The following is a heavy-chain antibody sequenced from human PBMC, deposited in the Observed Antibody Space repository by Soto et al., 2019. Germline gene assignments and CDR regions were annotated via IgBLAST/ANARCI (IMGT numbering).Heavy chain of an antibody. J-gene: IGHJ3*02. CDR3: ARDGPQTGTDAFDI. V-gene: IGHV3-30*04. CDR2: ISYDGSNK. CDR1: GFTFSSYA. Sequence: GSLRLSCAASGFTFSSYAMHWVRQAPGKGLEWVAVISYDGSNKYYADSVKGRFTISRDNSKNTLYLQMNSLRAEDTAVYYCARDGPQTGTDAFDIWGQGTMVTVSS. D-gene: IGHD7-27*01.